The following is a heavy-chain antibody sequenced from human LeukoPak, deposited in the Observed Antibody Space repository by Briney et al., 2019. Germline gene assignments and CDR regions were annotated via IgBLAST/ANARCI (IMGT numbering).Heavy chain of an antibody. Sequence: GASLRLSCAASGFIFRNYAMSWVRQAPGKGLEWVSAITGSGDSTYYADSVKGRFTISRDNSKDTLYVEMNTLRAEDTAVYYCAKWGDYDILTGYYVSDFWGQGTLVTVSS. D-gene: IGHD3-9*01. CDR3: AKWGDYDILTGYYVSDF. J-gene: IGHJ4*02. CDR1: GFIFRNYA. CDR2: ITGSGDST. V-gene: IGHV3-23*01.